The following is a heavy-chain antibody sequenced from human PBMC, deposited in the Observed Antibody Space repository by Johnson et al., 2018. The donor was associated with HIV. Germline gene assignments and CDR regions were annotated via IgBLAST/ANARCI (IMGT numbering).Heavy chain of an antibody. D-gene: IGHD6-13*01. V-gene: IGHV3-13*01. CDR1: EFTFTTYD. CDR2: VGTADDT. Sequence: VQLVESGGGLVQPGGSLRLSCADSEFTFTTYDIHWVRQATRKGLEWVSAVGTADDTYFPGSVKGRFTISRENVKNCLYFQMNSLRAGYTAVYYCARGVSMFSSSWLESYAFDIWGQGTMVTVSS. CDR3: ARGVSMFSSSWLESYAFDI. J-gene: IGHJ3*02.